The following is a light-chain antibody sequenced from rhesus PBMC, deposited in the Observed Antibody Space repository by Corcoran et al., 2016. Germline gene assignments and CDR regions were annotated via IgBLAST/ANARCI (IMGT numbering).Light chain of an antibody. Sequence: QAALTQPRSVSGSPGQSVTSSCTGTSSDIGGYNYVSWYQQHPGTAPKLMISEVSKRPSGVSDRFSGSKSGNTASLTISGLQAEDEADYYCSSYAGSDTYIFGAGTRLTVL. CDR1: SSDIGGYNY. J-gene: IGLJ1*01. CDR3: SSYAGSDTYI. V-gene: IGLV2-32*02. CDR2: EVS.